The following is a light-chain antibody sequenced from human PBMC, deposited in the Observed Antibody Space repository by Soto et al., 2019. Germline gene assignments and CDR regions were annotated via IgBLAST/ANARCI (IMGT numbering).Light chain of an antibody. V-gene: IGLV2-14*01. CDR3: SSYTSSSTPHVV. CDR1: SSDVGGYNY. CDR2: DVS. J-gene: IGLJ2*01. Sequence: QSALTQPASVSGSPGQSITISCTGTSSDVGGYNYVSWYQQHPGKAPKLMIYDVSNRPSGVSNRFSGSKSGNTTSLTISGLQAEDEADYYCSSYTSSSTPHVVFGGGAKLTVL.